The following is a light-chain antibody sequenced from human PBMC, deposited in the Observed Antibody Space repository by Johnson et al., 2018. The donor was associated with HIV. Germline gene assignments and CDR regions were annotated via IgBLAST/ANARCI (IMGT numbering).Light chain of an antibody. V-gene: IGLV1-51*01. CDR2: DNN. CDR1: SSNVGNNY. Sequence: QAVLTQPPSVSAAPGQKVTISCSGSSSNVGNNYVSWFQQLPGTAPKLLIYDNNKRPSGIPDRFSGSKSGTSATLGIIELQTGDEADYYCGTWDSSLSAYVFGSGTTITV. J-gene: IGLJ1*01. CDR3: GTWDSSLSAYV.